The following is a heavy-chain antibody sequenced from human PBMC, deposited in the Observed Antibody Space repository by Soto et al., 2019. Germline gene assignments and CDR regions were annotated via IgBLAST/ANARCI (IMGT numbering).Heavy chain of an antibody. V-gene: IGHV1-18*04. Sequence: GASVKVSCKASGYTFTSYGISWVRQAPGQGLEWMGWISAYNGNTNYAQKLQGRVTMTTDTSTSTAYMELRSLRSDDTAVYYCARDELESGSWGDDAFDIWGQGTMVTVSS. J-gene: IGHJ3*02. CDR3: ARDELESGSWGDDAFDI. CDR1: GYTFTSYG. D-gene: IGHD6-13*01. CDR2: ISAYNGNT.